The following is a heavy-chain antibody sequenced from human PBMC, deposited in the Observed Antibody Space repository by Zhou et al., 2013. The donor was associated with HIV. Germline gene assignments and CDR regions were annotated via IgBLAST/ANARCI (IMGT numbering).Heavy chain of an antibody. CDR1: GGTFSSYA. D-gene: IGHD4-17*01. CDR2: IIPIFGTA. V-gene: IGHV1-69*05. CDR3: ASAGRLRGSYYYYVQWTS. Sequence: QVQLVQSGAEVKKPGSSVKVSCKASGGTFSSYAISWVRQAPGQGLEWMGGIIPIFGTANYAQKFQGRVTITTDESTSTAYMELSSLRSEDTAVYYCASAGRLRGSYYYYVQWTSGAKGTTGHRLL. J-gene: IGHJ6*04.